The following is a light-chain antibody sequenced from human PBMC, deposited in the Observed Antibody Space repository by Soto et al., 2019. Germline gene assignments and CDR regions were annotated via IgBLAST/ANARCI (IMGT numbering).Light chain of an antibody. CDR1: QTISSW. J-gene: IGKJ1*01. CDR3: QKSYGTPLK. V-gene: IGKV1-39*01. CDR2: AAS. Sequence: EIQMTQSPSTLSGSVGDGVTLTCRASQTISSWLAWYQQKPGKAPKLLIYAASTLQSGVPSRFSGSGSGTDFTLTITSLQPEDIATYHCQKSYGTPLKFGQGTKVAIK.